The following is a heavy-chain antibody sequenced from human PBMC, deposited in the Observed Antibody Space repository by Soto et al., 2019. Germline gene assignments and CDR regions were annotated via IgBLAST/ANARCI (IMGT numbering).Heavy chain of an antibody. D-gene: IGHD5-18*01. Sequence: VQLVESGGGLIQPGGSLRLSCAASGFTFSSYGMHWVRQAPGKGLEWVAVISYDGSNKYYADSVKGRFTISRDNSKNTLYLQMNSLRAEDTAVYYCANEKGGYSYGRHYYYYGMDVWGQGTTVTVSS. J-gene: IGHJ6*02. CDR1: GFTFSSYG. CDR3: ANEKGGYSYGRHYYYYGMDV. CDR2: ISYDGSNK. V-gene: IGHV3-30*18.